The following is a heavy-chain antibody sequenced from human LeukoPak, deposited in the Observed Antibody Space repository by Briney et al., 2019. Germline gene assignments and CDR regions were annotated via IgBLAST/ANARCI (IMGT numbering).Heavy chain of an antibody. CDR3: ARAELWQYYFDY. D-gene: IGHD5-18*01. J-gene: IGHJ4*02. V-gene: IGHV4-61*08. CDR1: GGSISSGDYY. CDR2: IYYSGST. Sequence: PSETLSLTCTVSGGSISSGDYYWSWIRQPPGKGLEWIGYIYYSGSTNYNPSLKSRVTISVDTSKNQFSLKLSSVTAADTAVYYCARAELWQYYFDYWGQGTLVTVSS.